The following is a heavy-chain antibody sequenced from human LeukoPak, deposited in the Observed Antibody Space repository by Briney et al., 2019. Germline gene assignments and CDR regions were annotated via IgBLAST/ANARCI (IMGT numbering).Heavy chain of an antibody. V-gene: IGHV3-23*01. J-gene: IGHJ4*02. CDR3: VKETNSGWYDY. D-gene: IGHD6-19*01. CDR2: INGRGDSR. CDR1: GFAFSIHV. Sequence: GGSLRLSCAASGFAFSIHVMDWVRQAPGRGLEWVSGINGRGDSRHYADSVRGRFTISRDNSKNTLQLQMNSLRVEDTAVYYCVKETNSGWYDYWGQGTLVSVSS.